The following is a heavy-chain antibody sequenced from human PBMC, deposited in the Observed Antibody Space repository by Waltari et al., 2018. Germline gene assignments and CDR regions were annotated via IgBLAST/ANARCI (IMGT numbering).Heavy chain of an antibody. V-gene: IGHV5-51*01. CDR3: ARLPYYYGSGSYYSDYGMDV. D-gene: IGHD3-10*01. J-gene: IGHJ6*02. Sequence: EVQLVQSGAEVKKPGESLRISCQGSGYIFTHYWIGWVRQMPGKGLELMGVIYPGDFDTRYSPSFQGQVTISADKSINTAYLQWSSLKASDTAMYYCARLPYYYGSGSYYSDYGMDVWGQGTTVTVSS. CDR1: GYIFTHYW. CDR2: IYPGDFDT.